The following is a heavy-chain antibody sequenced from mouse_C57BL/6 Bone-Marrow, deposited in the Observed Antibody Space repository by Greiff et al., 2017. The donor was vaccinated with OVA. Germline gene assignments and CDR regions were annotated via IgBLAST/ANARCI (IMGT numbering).Heavy chain of an antibody. Sequence: EVKLMESGGDLVKPGGSLKLSCAASGFTFSSYGMSWVRQTPDKRLEWVATISSGGSYTYYPDSVKGRFTISRDNAKNTLYLQMSRLKSEDTAMYYCATGVHAWFAYWGQGTLVTVSA. CDR2: ISSGGSYT. CDR3: ATGVHAWFAY. CDR1: GFTFSSYG. J-gene: IGHJ3*01. V-gene: IGHV5-6*01.